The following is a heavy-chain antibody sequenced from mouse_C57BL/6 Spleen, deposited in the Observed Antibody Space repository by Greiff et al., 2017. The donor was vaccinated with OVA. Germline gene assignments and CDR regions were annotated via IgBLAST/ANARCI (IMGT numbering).Heavy chain of an antibody. CDR3: TREGGWLLRNYAMDY. Sequence: EVKLMESGEGLVKPGGSLKLSCAASGFTFSSYAMSWVRQTPEKRLEWVAYISSGGDYIYYADTVKGRFTISRDNARNTLYLQMSSLKSEDTAMYYCTREGGWLLRNYAMDYWGQGTSVTVSS. CDR2: ISSGGDYI. J-gene: IGHJ4*01. D-gene: IGHD2-3*01. CDR1: GFTFSSYA. V-gene: IGHV5-9-1*02.